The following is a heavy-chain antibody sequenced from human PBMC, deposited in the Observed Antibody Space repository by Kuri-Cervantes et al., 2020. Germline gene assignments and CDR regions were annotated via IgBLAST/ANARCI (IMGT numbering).Heavy chain of an antibody. CDR1: GFTFSSYA. CDR3: ARDVGGYPFLLGYYYGMDV. Sequence: LSLTCAASGFTFSSYAMHWVRQAPGKGLEWVAVISYDGSNKYYADSVKGRFTISRDNSKNTLYLQMNSLRAEDTAVYYCARDVGGYPFLLGYYYGMDVWGQGTTVTVSS. V-gene: IGHV3-30-3*01. CDR2: ISYDGSNK. J-gene: IGHJ6*02. D-gene: IGHD3-16*01.